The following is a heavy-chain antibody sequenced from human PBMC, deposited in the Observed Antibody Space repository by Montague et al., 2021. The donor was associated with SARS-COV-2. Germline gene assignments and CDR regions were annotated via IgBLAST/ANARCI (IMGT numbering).Heavy chain of an antibody. CDR3: AQLAAPGTKDWFDP. CDR2: IDWDDDK. CDR1: GFSLITAGVS. J-gene: IGHJ5*02. D-gene: IGHD6-13*01. Sequence: ALVKPTKTLTLTCTLSGFSLITAGVSVAWIRQSPGKPLEWLARIDWDDDKYYTTSLQTRLTISKDTSKDQVVLTMTNMDPADTAMYYCAQLAAPGTKDWFDPWGQGVLVTVSS. V-gene: IGHV2-70*11.